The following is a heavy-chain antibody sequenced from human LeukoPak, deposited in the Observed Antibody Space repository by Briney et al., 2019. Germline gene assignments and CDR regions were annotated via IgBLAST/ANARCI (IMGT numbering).Heavy chain of an antibody. J-gene: IGHJ4*02. CDR1: GFTFNNYA. CDR2: ISWNSGYI. Sequence: GGSLRLSCAASGFTFNNYAMHWVRQAPGKGLEWLSIISWNSGYIGYADSVKGRFAISRDNAKKSLDLQMNSLRAEDTAFYYCAKVRGTYRSGYFFDYWGQGTLVTVSS. V-gene: IGHV3-9*01. CDR3: AKVRGTYRSGYFFDY. D-gene: IGHD6-19*01.